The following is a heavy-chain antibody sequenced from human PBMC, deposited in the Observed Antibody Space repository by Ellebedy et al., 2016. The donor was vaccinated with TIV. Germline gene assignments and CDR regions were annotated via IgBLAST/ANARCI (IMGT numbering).Heavy chain of an antibody. CDR1: GVSLSSYY. V-gene: IGHV4-59*08. CDR2: SYYNGST. J-gene: IGHJ6*02. Sequence: GSLRLSCTVSGVSLSSYYWSWFRQPPGRGLEWIGYSYYNGSTSYNPSLKSRVSISVDTSTNQFSLRLGSVTAADTAVYYCARSFFDLSSRYNNDFYYGMDLWGQGTTVTVSS. D-gene: IGHD1-1*01. CDR3: ARSFFDLSSRYNNDFYYGMDL.